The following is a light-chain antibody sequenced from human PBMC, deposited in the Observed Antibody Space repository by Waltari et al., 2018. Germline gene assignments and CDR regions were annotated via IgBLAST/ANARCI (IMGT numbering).Light chain of an antibody. CDR3: CSYGGASIRV. CDR1: TSAVGSSNL. V-gene: IGLV2-23*02. J-gene: IGLJ2*01. Sequence: QSALTQPASVSGSPGQSITISCTGTTSAVGSSNLVSWYRQHPGEAPKLIIYEVRKRPSGVSDRFSGSKSGNTASLTISGLQAEDEADYYCCSYGGASIRVFGGGTKLTVL. CDR2: EVR.